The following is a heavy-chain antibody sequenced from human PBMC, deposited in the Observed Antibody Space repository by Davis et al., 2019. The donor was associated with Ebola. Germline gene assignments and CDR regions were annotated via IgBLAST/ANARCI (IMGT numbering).Heavy chain of an antibody. V-gene: IGHV3-21*01. CDR1: GFTFSRYD. J-gene: IGHJ4*02. D-gene: IGHD4-17*01. CDR3: VRKDGDFPFDY. CDR2: ISGGGDYI. Sequence: GESLKISCAASGFTFSRYDMNWVRQAPGKGLEWVSSISGGGDYIKYADSVKGRFTISRDNAENSLYLQMNNLRAEDTAIYYCVRKDGDFPFDYWGQGTLVTVSS.